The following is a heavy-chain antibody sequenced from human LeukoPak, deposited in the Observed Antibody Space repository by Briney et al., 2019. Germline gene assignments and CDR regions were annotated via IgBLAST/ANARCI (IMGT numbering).Heavy chain of an antibody. Sequence: GGSLRLSCAASGFTVSNNYMSWVRQAPGKGLEWVSISYSDSNTNYAGSVKGRFTISRDTSQNTLSLQMNSLRAEDTAVYYCVRKNRDFNAAFDIWGQETVVTVSS. V-gene: IGHV3-53*01. J-gene: IGHJ3*02. CDR3: VRKNRDFNAAFDI. D-gene: IGHD1-14*01. CDR2: SYSDSNT. CDR1: GFTVSNNY.